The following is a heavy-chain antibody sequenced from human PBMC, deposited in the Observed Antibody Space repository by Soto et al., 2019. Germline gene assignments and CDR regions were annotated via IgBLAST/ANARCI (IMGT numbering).Heavy chain of an antibody. CDR2: IYHSGNT. Sequence: PSQSLSLTCAVSPYSISSGYYCGWIRQPPGKGLEWIGSIYHSGNTYYNPSLKSRVTISVDTSKNQFSLKLSSVTAAYTAAYDCAGARIVVACTIVDYCGQGTLVTVSS. D-gene: IGHD6-19*01. CDR1: PYSISSGYY. J-gene: IGHJ4*02. CDR3: AGARIVVACTIVDY. V-gene: IGHV4-38-2*01.